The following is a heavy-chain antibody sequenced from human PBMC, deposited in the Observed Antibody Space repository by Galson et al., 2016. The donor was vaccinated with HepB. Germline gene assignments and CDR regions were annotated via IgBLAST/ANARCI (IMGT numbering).Heavy chain of an antibody. V-gene: IGHV3-74*01. D-gene: IGHD3-3*01. CDR3: ARAGGFLGWSPTIYYYGVDV. Sequence: SLRLSCAASGFTFSNYWMYWVRQAPGKGLEWVSRVNSDGSSTRHVDSVKGRFTISRDNAKKSLYLQMNSLRVEDTAVYYCARAGGFLGWSPTIYYYGVDVWGHGTTVTVSS. J-gene: IGHJ6*02. CDR2: VNSDGSST. CDR1: GFTFSNYW.